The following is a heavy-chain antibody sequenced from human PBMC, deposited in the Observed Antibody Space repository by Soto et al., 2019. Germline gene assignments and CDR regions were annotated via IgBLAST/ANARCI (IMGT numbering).Heavy chain of an antibody. Sequence: GGSLRLSCAASGFTFSSYAMNWVRQAPGKGLEWVAVMSYDGNNKYYADSVKGRFTISRDNSKNTLYLQMNSLRAEDTAVYYCARDSGPYFDYRGQGTVVTVSS. CDR3: ARDSGPYFDY. CDR2: MSYDGNNK. CDR1: GFTFSSYA. D-gene: IGHD5-12*01. V-gene: IGHV3-30-3*01. J-gene: IGHJ4*02.